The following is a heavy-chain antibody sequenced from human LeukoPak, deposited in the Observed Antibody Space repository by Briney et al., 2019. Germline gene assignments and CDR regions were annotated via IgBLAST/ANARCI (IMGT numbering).Heavy chain of an antibody. CDR2: IRGSGGTI. V-gene: IGHV3-48*04. CDR1: GFTFSAYN. Sequence: PGGSLRLSCAPSGFTFSAYNMNWAPHAPGKGLEWLSFIRGSGGTIYYAASVKGRYTISRDNAKNSLYLQMNSLRAEDTAVYYCVRDSFDSTGQYYFDYWGLGTLVTVSS. J-gene: IGHJ4*02. CDR3: VRDSFDSTGQYYFDY. D-gene: IGHD3-22*01.